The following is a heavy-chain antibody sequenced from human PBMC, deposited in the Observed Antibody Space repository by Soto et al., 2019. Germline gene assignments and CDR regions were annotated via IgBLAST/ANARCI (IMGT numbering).Heavy chain of an antibody. J-gene: IGHJ6*02. CDR2: SKSKTDGGTA. Sequence: EVQLVESGGGLVKSGVSLRLSFAAAGFTFTNAWMNWVRQAPGKGLEWVGRSKSKTDGGTADYAAPVNGRFTISRDGSRTPLYLQMTSLKAEDTAVYSCTPGGVPAAAKGYYYSAMDVWGQGTTVTVSS. D-gene: IGHD2-2*01. CDR1: GFTFTNAW. CDR3: TPGGVPAAAKGYYYSAMDV. V-gene: IGHV3-15*07.